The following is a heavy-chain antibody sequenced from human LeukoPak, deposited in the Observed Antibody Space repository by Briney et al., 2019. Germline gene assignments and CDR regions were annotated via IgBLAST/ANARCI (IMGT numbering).Heavy chain of an antibody. Sequence: SETLSLTCAVYGGSFSGYYWSWIRDPPGKGLEWIGEINHSGSTNYNPSLKSRVTISVDTSKNQFSLKLSSVTAADTAVYYCASGGGYCSSTSCPFFDYWGQGTLVTVSS. CDR3: ASGGGYCSSTSCPFFDY. CDR1: GGSFSGYY. CDR2: INHSGST. D-gene: IGHD2-2*01. V-gene: IGHV4-34*01. J-gene: IGHJ4*02.